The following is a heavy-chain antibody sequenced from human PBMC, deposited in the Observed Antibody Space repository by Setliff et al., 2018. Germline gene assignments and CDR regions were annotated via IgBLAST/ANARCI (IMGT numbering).Heavy chain of an antibody. CDR1: GFTFSSYW. Sequence: ESLKISCAASGFTFSSYWMSWVRQAPGKGLEWVSNIKQDGSEKHYVDSVKGRFTISRDNAKNSLYLQLNSLRAEDTAVYYCSTRTVAARSLDTWGQGTLVTVSS. J-gene: IGHJ5*02. D-gene: IGHD6-13*01. V-gene: IGHV3-7*01. CDR3: STRTVAARSLDT. CDR2: IKQDGSEK.